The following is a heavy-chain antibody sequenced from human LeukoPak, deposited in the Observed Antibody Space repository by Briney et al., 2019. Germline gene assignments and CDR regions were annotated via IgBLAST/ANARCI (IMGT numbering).Heavy chain of an antibody. J-gene: IGHJ4*02. V-gene: IGHV3-30*02. D-gene: IGHD6-13*01. Sequence: GGSLRLSCAASGFTFSSYGMHWVRQAPGKGLEWVAFIRYDGSNKYYADSVKGRFTISRDNSKNTLYLQMNSLRAEDTAVYYCAKDLSYSSSSPYWGQGTLVTVSS. CDR1: GFTFSSYG. CDR3: AKDLSYSSSSPY. CDR2: IRYDGSNK.